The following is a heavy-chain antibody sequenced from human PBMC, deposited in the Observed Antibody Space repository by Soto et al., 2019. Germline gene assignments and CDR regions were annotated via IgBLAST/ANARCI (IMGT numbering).Heavy chain of an antibody. V-gene: IGHV4-30-4*01. CDR2: VYYSESA. CDR1: GGSIRSSDYY. D-gene: IGHD6-13*01. CDR3: ARVIITATGTSGFDS. Sequence: QVQLQESGPGLVKPSPTLSLTCTVSGGSIRSSDYYWSWIRQPPGKGLEWIGYVYYSESAYYNPSLQSRGVISIDTSKNQFSLTLSSVTAADTAVYYCARVIITATGTSGFDSWGQGTLVTVSS. J-gene: IGHJ4*02.